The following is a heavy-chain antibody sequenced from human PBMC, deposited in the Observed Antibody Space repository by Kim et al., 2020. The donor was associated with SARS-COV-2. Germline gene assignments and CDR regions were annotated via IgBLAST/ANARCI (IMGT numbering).Heavy chain of an antibody. V-gene: IGHV3-11*06. J-gene: IGHJ6*03. Sequence: KGRFTIPRDNAKNSLYLQMNSLRAEDTAGYYCARGKEAAAGTFYYYMDVWGKGTTVTVSS. CDR3: ARGKEAAAGTFYYYMDV. D-gene: IGHD6-13*01.